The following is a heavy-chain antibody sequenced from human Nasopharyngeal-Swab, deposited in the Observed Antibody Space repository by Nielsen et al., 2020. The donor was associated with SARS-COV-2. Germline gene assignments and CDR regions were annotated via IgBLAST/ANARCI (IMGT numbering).Heavy chain of an antibody. Sequence: KVSCKASGYTFTSYYMHWVRQAPGQGLEWMGGIIPIFGTANYAQKFQGRVTITADESTSTAYMELSSLRSEDTAVYYCARDRDSGYSDQRSAFDIWGQGTMVTVSS. CDR3: ARDRDSGYSDQRSAFDI. D-gene: IGHD5-12*01. CDR2: IIPIFGTA. V-gene: IGHV1-69*01. CDR1: GYTFTSYY. J-gene: IGHJ3*02.